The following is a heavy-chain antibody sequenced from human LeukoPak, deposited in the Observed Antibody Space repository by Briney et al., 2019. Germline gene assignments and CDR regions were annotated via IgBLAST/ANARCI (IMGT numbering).Heavy chain of an antibody. CDR1: GFSLSGDW. D-gene: IGHD1-1*01. CDR3: ATHWRGR. CDR2: MKEDGSRR. V-gene: IGHV3-7*03. J-gene: IGHJ4*02. Sequence: PGGSLRLSCAASGFSLSGDWMSWVRQAPGKGPEWVANMKEDGSRRYYSESVRGRFTISRDNSENSLDLQMNSLRAEDTAVYYCATHWRGRWGQGTLVTVSS.